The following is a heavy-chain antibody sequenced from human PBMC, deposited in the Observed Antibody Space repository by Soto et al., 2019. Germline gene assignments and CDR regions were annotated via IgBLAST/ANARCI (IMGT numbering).Heavy chain of an antibody. CDR2: ISYDGSNK. CDR3: AREGYSSGWPLLYFDY. J-gene: IGHJ4*02. V-gene: IGHV3-30-3*01. Sequence: QVQLAESGGGVGQPGRSLRLSCAASGFTFSSYAMHWVRQAPGKGLEWVADISYDGSNKYYADSVKGRFTISRDNSKNTLYLQMNSLRAEDTAVYYCAREGYSSGWPLLYFDYWGQGTLVTVSS. CDR1: GFTFSSYA. D-gene: IGHD6-19*01.